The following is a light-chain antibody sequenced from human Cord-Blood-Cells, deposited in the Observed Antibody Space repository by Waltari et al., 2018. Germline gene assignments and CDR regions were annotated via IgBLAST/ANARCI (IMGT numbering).Light chain of an antibody. J-gene: IGKJ1*01. CDR2: AAS. CDR1: QGIRSY. Sequence: AMRITQSPSSLSASTGGRVTITCRAGQGIRSYLAWYQQKPGKDPKLLIYAASTLQSGVPSRFSGSGSGTYFTLAISCLQSEDFATDYCQQYYSYPWTFGQGTKVEIK. V-gene: IGKV1-8*01. CDR3: QQYYSYPWT.